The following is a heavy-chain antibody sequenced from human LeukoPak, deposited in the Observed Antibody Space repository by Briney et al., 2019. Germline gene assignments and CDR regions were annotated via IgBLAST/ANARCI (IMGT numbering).Heavy chain of an antibody. J-gene: IGHJ6*03. CDR3: AKDLAVAAYPYYYYMDV. D-gene: IGHD6-19*01. Sequence: GGSLRLSCAASGFTFSNYAMNWVRQAPGKGLEWVSAISGSGGSTYYADSVKGRFTISRDNSKNTLYLQMNSLRAEDTAVYYCAKDLAVAAYPYYYYMDVWGKGTTVTVSS. V-gene: IGHV3-23*01. CDR2: ISGSGGST. CDR1: GFTFSNYA.